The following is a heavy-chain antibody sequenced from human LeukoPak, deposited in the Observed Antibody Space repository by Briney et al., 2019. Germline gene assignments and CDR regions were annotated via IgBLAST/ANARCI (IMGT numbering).Heavy chain of an antibody. CDR1: GFTFSSYA. CDR3: AKEKGPRLPFDY. J-gene: IGHJ4*02. Sequence: PGGSLRLSCAASGFTFSSYAMHWVRQAPGKGLEYVSAISSNGGSTSYANSVKGRFTISRDNSKNTLYLQMNSLRAEDTAVYYCAKEKGPRLPFDYWGQGTLVTVSS. D-gene: IGHD5-12*01. V-gene: IGHV3-64*01. CDR2: ISSNGGST.